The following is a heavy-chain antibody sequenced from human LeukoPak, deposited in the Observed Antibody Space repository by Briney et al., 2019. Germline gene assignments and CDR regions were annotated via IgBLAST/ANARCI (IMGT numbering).Heavy chain of an antibody. V-gene: IGHV3-23*01. CDR2: IYENGGTT. D-gene: IGHD3-10*01. J-gene: IGHJ4*02. Sequence: GGSLRLSCVGSGFTFRSHAMSWVRQAPEKGLEFVSGIYENGGTTYYADSVKGRFTISRDNSKNTLYLQMNSLRAEDTAVYYCAKDRGEWLWPPEEFDYWGQGTLVTASS. CDR1: GFTFRSHA. CDR3: AKDRGEWLWPPEEFDY.